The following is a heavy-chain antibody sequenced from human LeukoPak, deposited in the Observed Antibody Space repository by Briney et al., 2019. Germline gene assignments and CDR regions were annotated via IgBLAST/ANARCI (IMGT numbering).Heavy chain of an antibody. CDR2: ISSSGSTI. CDR1: GFTFSDYY. J-gene: IGHJ4*02. D-gene: IGHD3-16*01. Sequence: PGGSLRLSCAASGFTFSDYYMSWIRQAPGKGLEWVSYISSSGSTIYYADSVKGRFTISRDNSKNTLYLQMNSLRAEDTAVYYCARGQELWYPFDYWGQGTLVTVSS. CDR3: ARGQELWYPFDY. V-gene: IGHV3-11*01.